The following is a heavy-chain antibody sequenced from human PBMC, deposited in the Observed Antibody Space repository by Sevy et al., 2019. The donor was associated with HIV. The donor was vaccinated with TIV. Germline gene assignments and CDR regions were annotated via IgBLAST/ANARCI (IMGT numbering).Heavy chain of an antibody. Sequence: GGSLRLSCAAAGFTFSSYAMHWVRQAPGKGLEWVAIIWSDGAYQYHGDSVKGRFTISRDNSKNTLYLQMNSLRVEDTAVYYCVRETAYYFDYWGQGTLVTVSS. V-gene: IGHV3-33*01. J-gene: IGHJ4*02. CDR1: GFTFSSYA. CDR2: IWSDGAYQ. CDR3: VRETAYYFDY. D-gene: IGHD5-18*01.